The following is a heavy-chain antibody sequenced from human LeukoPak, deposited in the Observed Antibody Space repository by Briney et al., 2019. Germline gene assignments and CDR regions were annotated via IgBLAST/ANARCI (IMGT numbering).Heavy chain of an antibody. V-gene: IGHV5-51*01. CDR1: GYSFTSYW. D-gene: IGHD3-16*02. J-gene: IGHJ4*02. CDR3: ARQQLVSSAPFDY. Sequence: GESLKISCKGSGYSFTSYWIGWVRQMPGKGLEWMGIIYPGDSATRYSPSFQGQVTISADKSISTAYLQWSSLKASDTAMYYCARQQLVSSAPFDYWGQGTLVTVSS. CDR2: IYPGDSAT.